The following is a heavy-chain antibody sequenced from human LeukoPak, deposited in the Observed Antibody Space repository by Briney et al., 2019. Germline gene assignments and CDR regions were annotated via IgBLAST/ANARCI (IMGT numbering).Heavy chain of an antibody. CDR1: RFTFSSYA. CDR3: AREAATEEFDY. D-gene: IGHD2-15*01. V-gene: IGHV3-30*04. J-gene: IGHJ4*02. CDR2: ISYDGSNK. Sequence: GRSLRLSCAASRFTFSSYAMHWVRQAPGKGLEWVAVISYDGSNKYYADSVKGRFTIPRDNSKNTLYLQMNSLRAEDTAVYYCAREAATEEFDYWGQGTLVTVSS.